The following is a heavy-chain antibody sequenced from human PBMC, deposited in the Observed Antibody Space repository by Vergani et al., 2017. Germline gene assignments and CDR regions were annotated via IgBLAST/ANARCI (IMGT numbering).Heavy chain of an antibody. J-gene: IGHJ3*02. D-gene: IGHD2-2*01. CDR1: GFTFSSYG. CDR2: IWYDGSNK. Sequence: QVQLVESGGGVVQPGRSLRLSCAASGFTFSSYGMHWVRQAPGKGLEWVAVIWYDGSNKYYADSVKGRFTLSRDNSKNTLYLQMNSLRAEDTAVYYCARSSPAAFDDAFDIWGQGTMVTVSS. CDR3: ARSSPAAFDDAFDI. V-gene: IGHV3-33*01.